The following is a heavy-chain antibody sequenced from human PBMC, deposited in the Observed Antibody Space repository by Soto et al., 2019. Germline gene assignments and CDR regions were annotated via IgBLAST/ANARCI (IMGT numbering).Heavy chain of an antibody. J-gene: IGHJ3*02. CDR3: ASRSYDSSVLSKAGAFDI. CDR1: GGTFSSYA. CDR2: IIPIFGTA. D-gene: IGHD3-22*01. Sequence: SVKVSCKASGGTFSSYAISWARQAPGQGLEWMGGIIPIFGTANYAQKFQGRVTITADESTSTAYMELSSLRSEDTAVYYCASRSYDSSVLSKAGAFDIWGQGTMVTVSS. V-gene: IGHV1-69*13.